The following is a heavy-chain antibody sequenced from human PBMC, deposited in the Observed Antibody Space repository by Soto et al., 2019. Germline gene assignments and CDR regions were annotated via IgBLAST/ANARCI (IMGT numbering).Heavy chain of an antibody. V-gene: IGHV4-39*01. J-gene: IGHJ6*02. D-gene: IGHD3-22*01. Sequence: PSEILSLTCTVSGGSISSSSYYWGWIRQPPGKGLEWIGSIYYSGSTYYNPSLKSRVTISVDTSKNQFSLKLSSVTAADTAVYYCARRSYYDSSGYPVYYYYYGMDVWGQGTTVTVSS. CDR2: IYYSGST. CDR3: ARRSYYDSSGYPVYYYYYGMDV. CDR1: GGSISSSSYY.